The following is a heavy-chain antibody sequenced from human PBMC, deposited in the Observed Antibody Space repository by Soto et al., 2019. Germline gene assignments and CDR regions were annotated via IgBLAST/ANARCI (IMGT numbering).Heavy chain of an antibody. V-gene: IGHV4-59*01. J-gene: IGHJ5*02. CDR3: ARYRDDFWSGYFRWFDP. D-gene: IGHD3-3*01. Sequence: SETLSLTCTVSGGSISSYYWSWIRQPPGKGLEWIGYIYYSGSTNYNPSLKSRVTISVDTSKNQFSLKLSSVTAADTAVYYCARYRDDFWSGYFRWFDPWGQGTLVTVSS. CDR2: IYYSGST. CDR1: GGSISSYY.